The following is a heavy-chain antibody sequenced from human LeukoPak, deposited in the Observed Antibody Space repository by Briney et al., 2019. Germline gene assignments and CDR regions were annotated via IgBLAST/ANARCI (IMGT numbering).Heavy chain of an antibody. CDR2: INPKSGDT. J-gene: IGHJ4*02. CDR3: SIEGY. Sequence: ASVKVSCKASGYTFTDYYLFWVRQAPGHGLEWMAWINPKSGDTRFAQRFDGRVTLTRDTSISTVYMELNSLTPDDPAIYYCSIEGYWGQGTLVTVSS. V-gene: IGHV1-2*02. CDR1: GYTFTDYY.